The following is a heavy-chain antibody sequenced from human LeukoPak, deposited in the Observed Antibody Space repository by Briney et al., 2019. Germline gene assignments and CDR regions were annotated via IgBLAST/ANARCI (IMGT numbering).Heavy chain of an antibody. V-gene: IGHV3-23*01. CDR3: AKDSQWAHSHFDY. CDR2: ISGSGGST. D-gene: IGHD1-26*01. J-gene: IGHJ4*02. CDR1: GFTFSSYA. Sequence: GGSLRLSCAASGFTFSSYAMSWVRQAPGKGLEWVSAISGSGGSTYYADSVKGRFTISRDNSKNTPYLQMNSLRAEDTAVYYCAKDSQWAHSHFDYWGQGTLVTVSS.